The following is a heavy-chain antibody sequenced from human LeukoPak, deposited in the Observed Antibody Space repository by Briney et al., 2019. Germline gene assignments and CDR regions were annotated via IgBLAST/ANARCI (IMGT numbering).Heavy chain of an antibody. V-gene: IGHV1-69*05. Sequence: ASVKVSCKASGGTFSSYAISWVRQAPGQGLEWMGGIIPIFGTANYAQKFQGRVTITTDESTSTAYMELSSLRSEDTAVYYCARALGYSSGWYHDAFDIWGQGTMVTVSS. J-gene: IGHJ3*02. CDR1: GGTFSSYA. D-gene: IGHD6-19*01. CDR3: ARALGYSSGWYHDAFDI. CDR2: IIPIFGTA.